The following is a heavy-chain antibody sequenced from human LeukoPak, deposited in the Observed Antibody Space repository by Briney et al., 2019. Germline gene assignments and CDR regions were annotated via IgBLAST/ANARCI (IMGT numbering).Heavy chain of an antibody. Sequence: GRSLRLSCAASGFSFSSYGMHWVRQAPGKGLEWVAVISYDGSNKYYADSVKGRFAISRDNSKNTLYLQMNSLRAEDTAVYYCAKGLGYCSSTSCRYYYYYGMDVWGQGTTATVSS. CDR1: GFSFSSYG. J-gene: IGHJ6*02. V-gene: IGHV3-30*18. CDR2: ISYDGSNK. CDR3: AKGLGYCSSTSCRYYYYYGMDV. D-gene: IGHD2-2*01.